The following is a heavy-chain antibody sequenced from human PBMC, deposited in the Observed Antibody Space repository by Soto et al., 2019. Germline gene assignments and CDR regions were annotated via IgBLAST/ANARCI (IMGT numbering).Heavy chain of an antibody. D-gene: IGHD2-21*02. CDR2: ISWNSGSI. Sequence: EVQLVESGGGLVQPSRSLRLSCAASGFTFDDYAMHWVRQAPGKGLEWVSGISWNSGSIGYADSVKGRFTISRDNAKNSLYLQMNSLRAEDTALYYCAKGTSLAYCGGDCYSWDAFDIWGQGTMVTVSS. CDR3: AKGTSLAYCGGDCYSWDAFDI. V-gene: IGHV3-9*01. CDR1: GFTFDDYA. J-gene: IGHJ3*02.